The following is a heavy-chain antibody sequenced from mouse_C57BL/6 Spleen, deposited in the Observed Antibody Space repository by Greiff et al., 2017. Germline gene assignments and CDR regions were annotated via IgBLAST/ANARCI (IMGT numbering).Heavy chain of an antibody. D-gene: IGHD2-4*01. Sequence: EVQLQQSGPVLVKPGASVKMSCKASGYTFTDYYMNWVKQSHGKSLEWIGVINPYNGGTSYNQKFKGKATLTVDTSSSTAYMELNSLTSEDSAVYYGAIQDDDYDRFDYWGQGTTLTVSS. CDR1: GYTFTDYY. V-gene: IGHV1-19*01. CDR2: INPYNGGT. J-gene: IGHJ2*01. CDR3: AIQDDDYDRFDY.